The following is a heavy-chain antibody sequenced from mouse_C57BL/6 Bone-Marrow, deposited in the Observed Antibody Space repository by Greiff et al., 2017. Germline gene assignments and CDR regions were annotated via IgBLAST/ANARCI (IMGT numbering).Heavy chain of an antibody. Sequence: DVKLQESGAELVRPGASVKLSCTASGFNFKDDSMHWVKQRPEQGLEWIGWIDPENGDTEYASKFKGKATITADTSYNTAYLQLSSLTSEDTAVYYWTGYYSNYVFAYWGQGTLVTVSA. CDR1: GFNFKDDS. D-gene: IGHD2-5*01. CDR2: IDPENGDT. J-gene: IGHJ3*01. CDR3: TGYYSNYVFAY. V-gene: IGHV14-4*01.